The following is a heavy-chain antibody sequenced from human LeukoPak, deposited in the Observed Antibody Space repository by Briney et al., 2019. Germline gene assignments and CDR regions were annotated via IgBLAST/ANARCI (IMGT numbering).Heavy chain of an antibody. J-gene: IGHJ4*02. CDR1: GYTFTGYY. CDR3: VRDPYSGYGRFDY. V-gene: IGHV1-2*02. D-gene: IGHD5-12*01. CDR2: INPNSGGT. Sequence: ASVKVSCKASGYTFTGYYMHWVRQAPGQGLEWMGWINPNSGGTNYAQKFQGRVTVTRDTSISTAYMELSGLRSDDTAVYYCVRDPYSGYGRFDYWGQGTLVTVSS.